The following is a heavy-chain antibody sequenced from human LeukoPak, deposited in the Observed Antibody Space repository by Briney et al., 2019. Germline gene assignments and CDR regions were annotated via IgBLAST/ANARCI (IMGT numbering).Heavy chain of an antibody. D-gene: IGHD2-2*01. Sequence: PSETLSLTCTVSGGSISSHYWSWIRQPPGKGLEWIGYIYYSGSTTYNPSPKSRVTISVDTSKNHISLKLSSVTAADTAVYYCARGRLGYCSSTSCLLWFDAWGQGTLVTVSS. CDR2: IYYSGST. V-gene: IGHV4-59*11. CDR1: GGSISSHY. CDR3: ARGRLGYCSSTSCLLWFDA. J-gene: IGHJ5*02.